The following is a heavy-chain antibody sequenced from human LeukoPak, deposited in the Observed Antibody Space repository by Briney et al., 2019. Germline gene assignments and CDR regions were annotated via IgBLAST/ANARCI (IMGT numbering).Heavy chain of an antibody. Sequence: PGGSLRLSCAASGFTFSSYSMNWVRQAPGKGLEWVSSISSSSSYIYYADSVKGRFTISRDNAKNSLYLQMNSLRAEDTAVYYRARGSGGVGASLHYWGQGTLVTVSS. V-gene: IGHV3-21*01. CDR3: ARGSGGVGASLHY. D-gene: IGHD1-26*01. J-gene: IGHJ4*02. CDR2: ISSSSSYI. CDR1: GFTFSSYS.